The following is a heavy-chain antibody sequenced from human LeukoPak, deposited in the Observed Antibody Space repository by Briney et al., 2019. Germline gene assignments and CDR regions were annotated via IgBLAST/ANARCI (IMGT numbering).Heavy chain of an antibody. CDR2: FDPEDGET. Sequence: ASVKVSCKVSGYTLTELSMHWVRQAPGKGLEWMGGFDPEDGETIYAQKFQGRVTMTEDTSTDTAYMELSSLRSEDTAVYYCATDKKDFWSGYYTYFDYWGQGTLVTVSS. CDR3: ATDKKDFWSGYYTYFDY. D-gene: IGHD3-3*01. CDR1: GYTLTELS. V-gene: IGHV1-24*01. J-gene: IGHJ4*02.